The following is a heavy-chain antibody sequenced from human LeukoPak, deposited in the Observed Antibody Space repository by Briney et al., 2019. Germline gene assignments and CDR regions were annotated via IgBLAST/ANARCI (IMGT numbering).Heavy chain of an antibody. V-gene: IGHV3-23*01. CDR3: ARGSSGAFDC. CDR2: ITVSGGTT. J-gene: IGHJ4*02. D-gene: IGHD4/OR15-4a*01. CDR1: EFTFSSYA. Sequence: PGGSLRLSCAASEFTFSSYAMQWVRQAPGKGLEWVSGITVSGGTTYYTDSVKGRFTISRDNSKNTLYLQMNSLRAEDTAVYYCARGSSGAFDCWGQGTLVTISS.